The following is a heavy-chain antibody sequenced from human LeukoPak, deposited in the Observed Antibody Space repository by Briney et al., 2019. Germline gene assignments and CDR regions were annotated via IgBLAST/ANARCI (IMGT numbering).Heavy chain of an antibody. J-gene: IGHJ5*02. CDR1: GITFSTHA. V-gene: IGHV3-23*01. D-gene: IGHD6-19*01. CDR2: IDYSGSGT. CDR3: AKEEYDSGWYKWFGP. Sequence: GGSLRLSCAASGITFSTHAMTWVRQAPGKGLEWVSSIDYSGSGTFYADSAKGRFTISRDDSKDTLYLQMNSLTVEDTAVYYCAKEEYDSGWYKWFGPWGQGTLVTVSS.